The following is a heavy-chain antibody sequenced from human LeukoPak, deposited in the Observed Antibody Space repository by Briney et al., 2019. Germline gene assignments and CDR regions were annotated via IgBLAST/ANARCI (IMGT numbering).Heavy chain of an antibody. Sequence: PSETLSLTCTVSGGSINHRSYYWGCFRQFPGKVLQWIGTFYQGGNTFYNPSLRGRGTISIDTSKNQFSLKLSSVTAADTAVYYCARQVASYSSGWYRTISDYYYYYMDVWGKGTTVTISS. CDR3: ARQVASYSSGWYRTISDYYYYYMDV. V-gene: IGHV4-39*01. CDR1: GGSINHRSYY. J-gene: IGHJ6*03. CDR2: FYQGGNT. D-gene: IGHD6-19*01.